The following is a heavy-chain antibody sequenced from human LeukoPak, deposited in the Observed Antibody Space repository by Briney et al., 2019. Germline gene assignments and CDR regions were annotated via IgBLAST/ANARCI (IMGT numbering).Heavy chain of an antibody. CDR3: ARGHSNRWGYYFDY. CDR1: GYTFTSYD. CDR2: MNPNSGNT. J-gene: IGHJ4*02. V-gene: IGHV1-8*01. Sequence: ASVKVSCKASGYTFTSYDINWVRQATGQGLEWMGWMNPNSGNTCYAQKFQGRVTMTSNTSISTAYIELSSLRSEDTAVYYCARGHSNRWGYYFDYWGQGDLVTVSS. D-gene: IGHD3-16*01.